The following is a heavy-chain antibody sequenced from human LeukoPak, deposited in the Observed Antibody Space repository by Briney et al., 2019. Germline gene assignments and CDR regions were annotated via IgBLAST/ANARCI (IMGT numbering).Heavy chain of an antibody. CDR1: GFAFSGFS. D-gene: IGHD4-17*01. V-gene: IGHV3-23*01. CDR2: ISGSGGNT. J-gene: IGHJ4*02. Sequence: GGSLRLSCSASGFAFSGFSMGWVRQAPGKGLEWVSSISGSGGNTYYADSVEGRFTVSRDNSKNTLYLQMNSLRAEDTALYYCARGRGGDYVPSRFDYWGQGTLVTVSS. CDR3: ARGRGGDYVPSRFDY.